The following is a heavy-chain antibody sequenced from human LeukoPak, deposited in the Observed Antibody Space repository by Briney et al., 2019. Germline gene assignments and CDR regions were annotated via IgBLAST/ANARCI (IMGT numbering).Heavy chain of an antibody. V-gene: IGHV3-48*04. D-gene: IGHD6-6*01. Sequence: GGSLRLSCAASGFTFSTYSMTWVRQAPGKGLEWVSYISGSSSTIYYADSVKGRFTISRDNAKNSLYLQMNSLRAEDTAVYYCAKDAGSSSAGYYYFLDVWGKGTTVTVSS. CDR3: AKDAGSSSAGYYYFLDV. CDR1: GFTFSTYS. J-gene: IGHJ6*03. CDR2: ISGSSSTI.